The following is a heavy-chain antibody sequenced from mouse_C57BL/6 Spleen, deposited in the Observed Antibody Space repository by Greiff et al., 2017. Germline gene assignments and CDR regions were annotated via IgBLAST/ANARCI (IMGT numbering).Heavy chain of an antibody. Sequence: EVQRVESGGGLVQPGGSLKLSCVASGFTFSNSWMNWVRQSPEQGLEWVAQIRLNTDNYATHYAESVKGRFTISRDESKSRVYLPMNNLRAEDTGIYYCTGNYAGAYWGQGTLVTVSA. CDR3: TGNYAGAY. J-gene: IGHJ3*01. V-gene: IGHV6-3*01. D-gene: IGHD1-1*01. CDR1: GFTFSNSW. CDR2: IRLNTDNYAT.